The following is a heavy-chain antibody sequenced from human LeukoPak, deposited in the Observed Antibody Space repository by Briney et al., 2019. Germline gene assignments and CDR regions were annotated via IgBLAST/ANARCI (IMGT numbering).Heavy chain of an antibody. Sequence: SETLSLTCAVYGGSFSGYYWSWIRQPPGKGLEWIGEINHSGSTNYNPSLKSRVTISVDTFKNQFSLKLSSVTAEDTAVYYCAKGSRSWLARHYFDYWGQGTLVTVSS. CDR2: INHSGST. V-gene: IGHV4-34*01. CDR3: AKGSRSWLARHYFDY. J-gene: IGHJ4*02. CDR1: GGSFSGYY. D-gene: IGHD6-19*01.